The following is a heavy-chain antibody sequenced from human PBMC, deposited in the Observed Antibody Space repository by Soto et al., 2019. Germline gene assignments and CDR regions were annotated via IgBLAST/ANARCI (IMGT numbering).Heavy chain of an antibody. CDR1: GGSISSYY. D-gene: IGHD3-3*01. CDR3: ARELGIYDFWSGYYSNWFDP. J-gene: IGHJ5*02. Sequence: SETLSLTCTVSGGSISSYYWSWIRQPPGKGLEWIGYIYYSGSTNYNPSLKSRVTISVDTSKNQFSLKLSSVTAADTAVYYCARELGIYDFWSGYYSNWFDPWGQGTLVTVSS. CDR2: IYYSGST. V-gene: IGHV4-59*01.